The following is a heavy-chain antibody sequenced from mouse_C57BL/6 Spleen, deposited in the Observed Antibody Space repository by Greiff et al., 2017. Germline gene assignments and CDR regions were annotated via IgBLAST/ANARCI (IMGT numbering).Heavy chain of an antibody. J-gene: IGHJ4*01. D-gene: IGHD4-1*01. CDR1: GFTFSSYT. V-gene: IGHV5-9*01. CDR3: ARHFLGRDAMDY. CDR2: ISGGGGNT. Sequence: EVQGVESGGGLVKPGGSLKLSCAASGFTFSSYTMSWVRQTPEKRLEWVATISGGGGNTYYPDSVKGRFTISRDNAKNTLYLQMSSLRSEDTALYYCARHFLGRDAMDYWGQGTSVTVSS.